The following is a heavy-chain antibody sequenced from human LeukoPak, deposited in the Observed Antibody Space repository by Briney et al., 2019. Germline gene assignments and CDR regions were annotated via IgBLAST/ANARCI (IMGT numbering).Heavy chain of an antibody. CDR3: ARAGGYSYGFRMGYAFDI. CDR2: IYYSGST. J-gene: IGHJ3*02. CDR1: GGSISSSSYY. D-gene: IGHD5-18*01. V-gene: IGHV4-39*07. Sequence: SETLSLTCTVSGGSISSSSYYWGWIRQPPGKGLEWIGSIYYSGSTNYNPSLKSRVTMSVDTSKNQFSLKLSSVTAADTAVYYCARAGGYSYGFRMGYAFDIWGQGTMVTVSS.